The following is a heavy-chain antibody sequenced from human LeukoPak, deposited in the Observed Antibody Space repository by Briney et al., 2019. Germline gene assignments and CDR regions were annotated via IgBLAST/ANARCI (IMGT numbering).Heavy chain of an antibody. Sequence: GASVKVSCKASGGTFSSYAISWVRQAPGQGLEWMGRIIPILGIANYAQKFQGRVTITADKSTSTAYMELSSLRSEDTAVYYCASTRYCSSTSCYEVYYYYGMDVWGQGTTVPVSS. J-gene: IGHJ6*02. CDR3: ASTRYCSSTSCYEVYYYYGMDV. CDR2: IIPILGIA. CDR1: GGTFSSYA. V-gene: IGHV1-69*04. D-gene: IGHD2-2*01.